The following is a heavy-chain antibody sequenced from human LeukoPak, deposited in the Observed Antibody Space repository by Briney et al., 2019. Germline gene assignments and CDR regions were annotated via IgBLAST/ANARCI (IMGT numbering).Heavy chain of an antibody. J-gene: IGHJ4*02. Sequence: GGSLRLSCSASGFTFSGYFMGWVRQAPGKGLQWVSSISGSGSITYYIDSVEGRFTISRDNSKNTMYLQMNSRRAEDTAVYYCARGRGGDYVPSRFDYWGQGTLVTVSS. CDR1: GFTFSGYF. D-gene: IGHD4-17*01. V-gene: IGHV3-23*01. CDR2: ISGSGSIT. CDR3: ARGRGGDYVPSRFDY.